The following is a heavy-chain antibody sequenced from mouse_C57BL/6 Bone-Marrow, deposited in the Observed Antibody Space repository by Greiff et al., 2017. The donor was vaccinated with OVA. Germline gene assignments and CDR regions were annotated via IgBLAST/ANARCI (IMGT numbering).Heavy chain of an antibody. Sequence: QVQLQQSGAELARPGASVKLSCKASGYTFTSYGISWVKQRTGQGLEWIGEIYPRSGNTYYNEKFKGKATLTADTSSRTAYMELRSLTSEDSAVYFCASPITTTYYYAMDYWGQGTSVTVSS. CDR3: ASPITTTYYYAMDY. J-gene: IGHJ4*01. V-gene: IGHV1-81*01. CDR2: IYPRSGNT. CDR1: GYTFTSYG. D-gene: IGHD2-4*01.